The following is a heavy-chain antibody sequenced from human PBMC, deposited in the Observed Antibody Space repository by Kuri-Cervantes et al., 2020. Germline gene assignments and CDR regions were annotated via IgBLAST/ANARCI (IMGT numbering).Heavy chain of an antibody. J-gene: IGHJ5*02. Sequence: ETLSLTCAASGFTFSSYGMHWVRQAPGKGLEWVGRIKSKTDGGTTDYAAPVKGRFTISRDDSKNTLYLQMNSLKTEDTAVYYCTSRLRFDPWGQGTLVTVSS. CDR1: GFTFSSYG. V-gene: IGHV3-15*01. CDR2: IKSKTDGGTT. CDR3: TSRLRFDP.